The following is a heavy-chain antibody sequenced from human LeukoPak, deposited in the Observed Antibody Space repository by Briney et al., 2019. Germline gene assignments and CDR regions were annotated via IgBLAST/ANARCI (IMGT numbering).Heavy chain of an antibody. V-gene: IGHV1-18*01. J-gene: IGHJ4*02. Sequence: ASGKVSCKASGYTFTSYGISWVRQAPGQGLEWMGWISAYNGNTNYAQKLQGGVTMTTDTSTSTAYMELRSLRSDDTAVYYCARDIGSIWQQLSLLDPPFDYWGQGTLVTVSS. CDR1: GYTFTSYG. CDR2: ISAYNGNT. CDR3: ARDIGSIWQQLSLLDPPFDY. D-gene: IGHD6-13*01.